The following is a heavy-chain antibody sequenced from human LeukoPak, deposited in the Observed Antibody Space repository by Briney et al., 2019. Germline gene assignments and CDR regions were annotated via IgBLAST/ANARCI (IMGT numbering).Heavy chain of an antibody. CDR1: RFTFSNYA. CDR3: AKGKISAADAIDS. Sequence: GGSLRLSCAASRFTFSNYAMTWARQAPGRGLEWVSSIPDSAGTTYYADSVKGRFTISRDNSKNTLCLQMNSLRAEDTAVYYCAKGKISAADAIDSWGQGTLVTVSS. D-gene: IGHD6-13*01. CDR2: IPDSAGTT. J-gene: IGHJ4*02. V-gene: IGHV3-23*01.